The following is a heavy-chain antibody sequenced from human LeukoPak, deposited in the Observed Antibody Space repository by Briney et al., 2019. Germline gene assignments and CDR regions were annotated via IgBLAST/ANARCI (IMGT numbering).Heavy chain of an antibody. CDR3: ARDGGGRWLAYYFDY. J-gene: IGHJ4*02. Sequence: GGSLRLSCAASGFTFSSYAMHWVRQAPGKGLEWVAVISYDGSNKYYADSVKGRFTISRDNSKNTLYLQMNSLRAEDTAVYYCARDGGGRWLAYYFDYWGQGALVTVSS. V-gene: IGHV3-30-3*01. CDR2: ISYDGSNK. CDR1: GFTFSSYA. D-gene: IGHD6-19*01.